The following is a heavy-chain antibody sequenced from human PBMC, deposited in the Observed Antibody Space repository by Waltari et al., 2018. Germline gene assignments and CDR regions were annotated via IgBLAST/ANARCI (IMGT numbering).Heavy chain of an antibody. V-gene: IGHV1-69*08. J-gene: IGHJ4*02. CDR1: GGTFSSYA. CDR3: ARETAVSGYVGIDY. CDR2: IIPIFGTA. D-gene: IGHD5-12*01. Sequence: QVQLVQSGAEVKKPGSSVKVSCKASGGTFSSYAISWVRQAPGQGLEWMGRIIPIFGTANYAQKFQGRVTITADKSTSTAYMELSSVTAADTAVYYCARETAVSGYVGIDYWGQGTLVTVSS.